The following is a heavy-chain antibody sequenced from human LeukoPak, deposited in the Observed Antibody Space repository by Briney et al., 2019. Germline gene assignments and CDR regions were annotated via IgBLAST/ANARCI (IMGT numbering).Heavy chain of an antibody. CDR2: ISNVGLTT. CDR1: AFTLGDFY. Sequence: GGSLRLSCTASAFTLGDFYMSWIRQAPGKGLEWIAYISNVGLTTYYAESVKGRFTITRDNAKNSLYLQMNSLRPEDTAVYYCACDFRYLGHDFWGQGSLVTVSS. CDR3: ACDFRYLGHDF. J-gene: IGHJ4*02. D-gene: IGHD2-21*02. V-gene: IGHV3-11*01.